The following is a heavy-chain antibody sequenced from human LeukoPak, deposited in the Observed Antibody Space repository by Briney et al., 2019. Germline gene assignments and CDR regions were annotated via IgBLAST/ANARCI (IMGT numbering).Heavy chain of an antibody. D-gene: IGHD2-2*01. Sequence: ASVKVSCEASGYTFTSYGISWVRQAPGQGLEWMGWISAYNGNTNYAQKLQGRVTMTTDTSTSTAYMELRSLRSDDTVVYYCARGGYCSSTSCYPILIFDYWGQGTLVTVS. CDR3: ARGGYCSSTSCYPILIFDY. CDR1: GYTFTSYG. J-gene: IGHJ4*02. CDR2: ISAYNGNT. V-gene: IGHV1-18*01.